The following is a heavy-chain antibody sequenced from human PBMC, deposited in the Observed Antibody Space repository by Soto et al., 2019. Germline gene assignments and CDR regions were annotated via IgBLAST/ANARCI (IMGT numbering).Heavy chain of an antibody. Sequence: QVQLVQSGAEVKKPGSSVKVSCKASGGTFSSYAISWVRQAPGQGLEWMGGIIPIFGTANYAQKFQGRVTITADESTSTAYMELSSLSSEDTAVYYCARGTRRRRHMLYYYYGMDVLGQGTTVTVSS. CDR2: IIPIFGTA. CDR1: GGTFSSYA. CDR3: ARGTRRRRHMLYYYYGMDV. J-gene: IGHJ6*02. D-gene: IGHD2-21*01. V-gene: IGHV1-69*01.